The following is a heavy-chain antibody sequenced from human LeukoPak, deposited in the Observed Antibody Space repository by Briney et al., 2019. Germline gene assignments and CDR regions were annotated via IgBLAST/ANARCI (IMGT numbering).Heavy chain of an antibody. CDR1: GGSISSGSYY. V-gene: IGHV4-61*02. CDR3: AIGPIFGVVGPPGAFDI. D-gene: IGHD3-3*01. Sequence: SQTLSLTCTVSGGSISSGSYYWSWIRQPAGKGLEWIGSIYYSGSTYYNPSLKSRVTISVDTSKNQFSPKLSSVTAADTAVYYCAIGPIFGVVGPPGAFDIWGQGTMVTVSS. CDR2: IYYSGST. J-gene: IGHJ3*02.